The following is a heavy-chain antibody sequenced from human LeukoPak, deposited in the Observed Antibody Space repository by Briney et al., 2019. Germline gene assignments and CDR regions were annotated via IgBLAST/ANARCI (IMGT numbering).Heavy chain of an antibody. J-gene: IGHJ6*03. Sequence: GGSLRLSCGASGFTFSNYGMLWVRQAPGKGLDWVAFIRYDGNNKLYADSVKGRFTISRDNSKNTLYLQMNSLRAEDTAVYYCAKDFLGYCSGGSCYDYYYMDVWGKGATVTVSS. D-gene: IGHD2-15*01. V-gene: IGHV3-30*02. CDR1: GFTFSNYG. CDR2: IRYDGNNK. CDR3: AKDFLGYCSGGSCYDYYYMDV.